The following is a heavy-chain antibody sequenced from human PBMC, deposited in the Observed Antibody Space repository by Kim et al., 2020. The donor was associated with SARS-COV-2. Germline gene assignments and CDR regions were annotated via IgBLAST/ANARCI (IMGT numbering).Heavy chain of an antibody. CDR2: ISSSGSTI. V-gene: IGHV3-48*03. CDR3: ARVKGITIFGVVVEGPYGIDV. CDR1: GFTFSSYE. Sequence: GGSLRLSCAASGFTFSSYEMNWVRQAPGKGLEWVSYISSSGSTIYYADSVKGRFTISRDNAKNSLYLQMNSLRAEDTAVYYCARVKGITIFGVVVEGPYGIDVWGQGTKVTVS. D-gene: IGHD3-3*01. J-gene: IGHJ6*02.